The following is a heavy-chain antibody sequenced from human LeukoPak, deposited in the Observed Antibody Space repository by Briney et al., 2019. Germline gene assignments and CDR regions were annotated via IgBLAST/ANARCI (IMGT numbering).Heavy chain of an antibody. Sequence: KASETLSLTCTVSGGSISSYYWSWIRQPPGKGLGWIGYIYYSGSTNYNPSLKSRVIISVDTSKNQFSLKLSSVTAADTAVYYCARSLRYYYDSSGYRSYYGMDVWGQGTTVTVSS. CDR2: IYYSGST. CDR1: GGSISSYY. J-gene: IGHJ6*02. CDR3: ARSLRYYYDSSGYRSYYGMDV. V-gene: IGHV4-59*01. D-gene: IGHD3-22*01.